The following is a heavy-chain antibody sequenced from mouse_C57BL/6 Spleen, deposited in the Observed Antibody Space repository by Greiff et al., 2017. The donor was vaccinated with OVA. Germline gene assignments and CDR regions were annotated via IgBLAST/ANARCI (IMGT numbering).Heavy chain of an antibody. V-gene: IGHV1-18*01. CDR2: IYPNNGGT. J-gene: IGHJ1*03. CDR1: GYTFTDYN. Sequence: EVQLQQSGPELVKPGASVKISCKASGYTFTDYNMDWVKQSPGKSLEWIGDIYPNNGGTIYNQKFKGKATLTVDKSSSTAYMELRSLTSEDTAVYYCARGTRLYFDDWGTGTTVTVSS. CDR3: ARGTRLYFDD.